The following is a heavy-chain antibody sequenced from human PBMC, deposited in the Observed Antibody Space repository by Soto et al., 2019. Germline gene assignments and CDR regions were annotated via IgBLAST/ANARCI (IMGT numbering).Heavy chain of an antibody. CDR3: AKVRVGGGYDFRSGYLIPDGVDV. D-gene: IGHD3-3*01. J-gene: IGHJ6*02. CDR2: IWYDGSNK. CDR1: GFTFSSYG. V-gene: IGHV3-33*06. Sequence: GGSLRLSCAASGFTFSSYGMHWVRQAPGKGLEWVAVIWYDGSNKYYADSVKGRFTISRDNSKNTLYLQMNSLRAEDTAVYYCAKVRVGGGYDFRSGYLIPDGVDVWGRGTTVTVSS.